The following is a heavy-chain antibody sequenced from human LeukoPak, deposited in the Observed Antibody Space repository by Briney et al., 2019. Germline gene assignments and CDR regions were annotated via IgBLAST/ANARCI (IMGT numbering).Heavy chain of an antibody. V-gene: IGHV3-30-3*01. CDR1: GFTFSSYA. CDR3: ARPRRRFCTSGVGYSLGY. J-gene: IGHJ4*02. CDR2: ISYDGSNK. D-gene: IGHD2-8*01. Sequence: GGSLRLSCAASGFTFSSYAMHWVRQAPGKGLEWVAVISYDGSNKYYADSVKGRFTISRDNSKNTLYLQMNSLRAEDTAVYYCARPRRRFCTSGVGYSLGYWGRGTLVTVSS.